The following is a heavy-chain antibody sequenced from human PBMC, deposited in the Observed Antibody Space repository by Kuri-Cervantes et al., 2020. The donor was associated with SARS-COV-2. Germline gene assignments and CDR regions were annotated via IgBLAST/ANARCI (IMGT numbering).Heavy chain of an antibody. CDR1: GFTFSGSA. D-gene: IGHD2-15*01. CDR2: ISLTSSTI. CDR3: ARRGGGSANWFDP. J-gene: IGHJ5*02. V-gene: IGHV3-48*02. Sequence: GESLKISCAASGFTFSGSAMHWVRQAPGKGLEWVSYISLTSSTILYADSVKGRFTISRDNAKNSLYLHMNSLRDEDTAVYFCARRGGGSANWFDPWGQGTLVTVSS.